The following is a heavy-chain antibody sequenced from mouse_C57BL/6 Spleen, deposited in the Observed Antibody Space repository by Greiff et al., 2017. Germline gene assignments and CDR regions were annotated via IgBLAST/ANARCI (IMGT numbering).Heavy chain of an antibody. J-gene: IGHJ3*01. CDR2: IYPGDGDT. D-gene: IGHD3-1*01. Sequence: QVQLQQSGAELVKPGASVKISCKASGYAFSSYWMNWVKQRPGRGLEWIGQIYPGDGDTNYNGKFKGKATLTADKSSSTAYMQLSRLTSEDSAVYFCARDDRGPWFAYWGQGTLVTVSA. CDR1: GYAFSSYW. V-gene: IGHV1-80*01. CDR3: ARDDRGPWFAY.